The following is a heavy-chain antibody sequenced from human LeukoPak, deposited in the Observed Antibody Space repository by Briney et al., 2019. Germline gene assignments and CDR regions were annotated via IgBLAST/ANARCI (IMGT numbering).Heavy chain of an antibody. V-gene: IGHV4-61*02. D-gene: IGHD3-10*01. J-gene: IGHJ4*02. CDR1: GGSISSGSYY. CDR3: ASSPMYGSRSYYISDGY. Sequence: PSETLSLTCTVSGGSISSGSYYWSWIRQPAGKGLDRIGRIYTSGSNNYNPSLKSRVTISVDTSKNQFSLKLSSVTAADTAVYHCASSPMYGSRSYYISDGYWGQGTLVTVSS. CDR2: IYTSGSN.